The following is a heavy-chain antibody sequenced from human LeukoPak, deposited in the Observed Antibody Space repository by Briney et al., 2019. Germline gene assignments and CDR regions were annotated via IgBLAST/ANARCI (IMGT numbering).Heavy chain of an antibody. V-gene: IGHV1-8*01. Sequence: ASVTVSCKASGYTFTSYDINRVRQATGQGLEWMGWMNPNSGNTGYAQKFQGRVTMTRNTSISTVYMELSSLRSEDTAVYYCARRRYCSSTSCLDYWGQGTLVTVSS. D-gene: IGHD2-2*01. J-gene: IGHJ4*02. CDR2: MNPNSGNT. CDR1: GYTFTSYD. CDR3: ARRRYCSSTSCLDY.